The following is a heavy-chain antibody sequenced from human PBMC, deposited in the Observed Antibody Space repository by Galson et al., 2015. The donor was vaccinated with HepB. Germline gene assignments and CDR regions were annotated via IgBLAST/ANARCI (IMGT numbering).Heavy chain of an antibody. CDR2: ISYDGSNK. Sequence: SLRLSCAASGFTFSSYAMHWVRQAPGKGLEWVAVISYDGSNKYYADSVKGRFTISRDNSKNTLYLQMNSLRAEDTAVYYCARDEGDCSSTSCYIVGTYWGQGTLVTVSS. V-gene: IGHV3-30*04. J-gene: IGHJ4*02. D-gene: IGHD2-2*02. CDR1: GFTFSSYA. CDR3: ARDEGDCSSTSCYIVGTY.